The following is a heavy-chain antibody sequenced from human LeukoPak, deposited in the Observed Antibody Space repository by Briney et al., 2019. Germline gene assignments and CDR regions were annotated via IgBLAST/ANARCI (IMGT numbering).Heavy chain of an antibody. J-gene: IGHJ4*02. V-gene: IGHV1-69*05. CDR1: GGTFSSYA. CDR2: MIPIFGTA. CDR3: ASGYCSSTSCYPVGY. D-gene: IGHD2-2*01. Sequence: SVKVSFKASGGTFSSYAISWVRQAPGQGLEWMGGMIPIFGTANYAQKFQGRVTITTDESTSTAYMELSSLRSEDTAVYYCASGYCSSTSCYPVGYWGQGTLVTVSS.